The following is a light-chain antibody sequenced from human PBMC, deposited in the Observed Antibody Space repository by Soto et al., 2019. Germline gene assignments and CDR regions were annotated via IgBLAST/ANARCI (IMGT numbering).Light chain of an antibody. CDR3: QQYNNWPWT. CDR1: QSVSSN. CDR2: GAS. V-gene: IGKV3-15*01. Sequence: EIVMSQSPSTLSVSPRERATLSCRASQSVSSNLAWYQQKPGQAPRLLIYGASTRATGIPARFSGSGSGTEFTLTISSLQSEDFAVYYCQQYNNWPWTFGQGTE. J-gene: IGKJ1*01.